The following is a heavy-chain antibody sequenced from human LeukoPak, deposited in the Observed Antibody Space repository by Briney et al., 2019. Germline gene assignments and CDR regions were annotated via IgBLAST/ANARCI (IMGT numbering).Heavy chain of an antibody. CDR2: INHSGST. CDR1: GGSFSGYY. CDR3: AGIHGTYYYGSGSLDY. Sequence: SETLSLTCAVYGGSFSGYYWSWIRQPPGKGLEWIGEINHSGSTNYSPSLKSRVTISVDTSKNQFSLKLSSVTAADTAVYYYAGIHGTYYYGSGSLDYWGQGTLVTVSS. D-gene: IGHD3-10*01. J-gene: IGHJ4*02. V-gene: IGHV4-34*01.